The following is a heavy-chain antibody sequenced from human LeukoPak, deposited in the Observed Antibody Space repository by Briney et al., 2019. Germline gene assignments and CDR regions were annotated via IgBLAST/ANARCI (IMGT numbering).Heavy chain of an antibody. CDR2: VIGSGSST. D-gene: IGHD5-18*01. CDR1: GFTFSNLE. Sequence: GGSLRLFCAACGFTFSNLEMICVRGAPEKAREWVSTVIGSGSSTYSADSVKGRFTISRDNSKSTLHLHLDSLRSEDTALYYCARGRLWIQLWPNHDAFDISGHGTMVTVSS. CDR3: ARGRLWIQLWPNHDAFDI. V-gene: IGHV3-23*01. J-gene: IGHJ3*02.